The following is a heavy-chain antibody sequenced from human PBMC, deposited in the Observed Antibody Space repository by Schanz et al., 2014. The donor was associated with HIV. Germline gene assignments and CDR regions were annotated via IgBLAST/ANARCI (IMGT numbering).Heavy chain of an antibody. Sequence: QVQLVESGGGVVQPGRSLRLSCVASGFSFDSFGMHWVRQAPGKGLEWGAGISYDGVNKHFADSVKGRFTISRDNSKNTLYLQVKRLRTEDTAVYFCAKDGNLYDSRYRGKGNYYHYYGMDVWGQGTTVTVS. CDR1: GFSFDSFG. V-gene: IGHV3-30*18. CDR2: ISYDGVNK. CDR3: AKDGNLYDSRYRGKGNYYHYYGMDV. D-gene: IGHD3-22*01. J-gene: IGHJ6*02.